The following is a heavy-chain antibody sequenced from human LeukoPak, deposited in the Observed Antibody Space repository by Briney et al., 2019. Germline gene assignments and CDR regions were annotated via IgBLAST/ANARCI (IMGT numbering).Heavy chain of an antibody. V-gene: IGHV4-4*07. D-gene: IGHD3-10*01. J-gene: IGHJ5*02. CDR1: GGSFSSYF. CDR2: IYPSGNT. CDR3: ASYGFPNWFDP. Sequence: PSETLSLTCSVSGGSFSSYFWSWVRQPARKGLEWIGRIYPSGNTNYNPSLKSRVTISVDTSKNQFSLKLSSVTAADTAVYYCASYGFPNWFDPWGQGTLVTVSS.